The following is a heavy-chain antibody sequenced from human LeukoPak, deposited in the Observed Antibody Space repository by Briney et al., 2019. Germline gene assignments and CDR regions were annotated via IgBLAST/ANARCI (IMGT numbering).Heavy chain of an antibody. CDR2: ISSSSSYI. V-gene: IGHV3-21*01. J-gene: IGHJ4*02. Sequence: GGSLRLSCAASGFTFSSYSMNWVRQAPGKGLEWVSSISSSSSYIYYADSVKGRFTISRDNAKNSLYLQMNSLRAEDTAVYYCARDVVATIIFARKGGYFDYWGQGTLVTVSS. CDR1: GFTFSSYS. CDR3: ARDVVATIIFARKGGYFDY. D-gene: IGHD5-12*01.